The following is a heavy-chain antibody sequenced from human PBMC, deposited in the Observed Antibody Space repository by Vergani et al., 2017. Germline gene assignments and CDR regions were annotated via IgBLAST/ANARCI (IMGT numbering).Heavy chain of an antibody. CDR2: IWYDGSNK. CDR1: GFTFSSYG. V-gene: IGHV3-33*01. J-gene: IGHJ4*02. D-gene: IGHD4/OR15-4a*01. CDR3: ARAEGLYDYFDY. Sequence: QVQLVESGGGVVQPGRSLRLSCAASGFTFSSYGMHWVRQAPGKGLEWVAVIWYDGSNKYYADSVKGRFTISRDNSKNTLYLQRNSLRAEDTAVYYCARAEGLYDYFDYWGQGTLVTVSS.